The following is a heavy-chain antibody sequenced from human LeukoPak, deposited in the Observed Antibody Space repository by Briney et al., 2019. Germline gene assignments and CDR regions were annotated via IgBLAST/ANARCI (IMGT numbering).Heavy chain of an antibody. CDR1: EFTFSSYS. CDR3: QMFVGYYDSNGYLDY. D-gene: IGHD3-22*01. Sequence: PGGSLRLSCAASEFTFSSYSMTWVRQAPGEGLEWVAVISYDGSNKYYADSVKGRFTISRDNSKNTLYLQMNSLRAEDTAVYYCQMFVGYYDSNGYLDYWGQGTLVTISS. CDR2: ISYDGSNK. V-gene: IGHV3-30*03. J-gene: IGHJ4*02.